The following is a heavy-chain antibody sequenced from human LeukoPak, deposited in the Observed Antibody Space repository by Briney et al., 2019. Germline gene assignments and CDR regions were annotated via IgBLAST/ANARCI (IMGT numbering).Heavy chain of an antibody. CDR1: GDSFSGYY. CDR3: ARRAVTTSPYYYYYYMDV. V-gene: IGHV4-34*01. D-gene: IGHD4-11*01. Sequence: SETLSLTCAVYGDSFSGYYWSWIRQPPGKGLEWIAEINHRGTTHYNPSLKSRVNISADTSKNQFSLRLSSVTAADTAVYYCARRAVTTSPYYYYYYMDVWGKGTTVTVSS. CDR2: INHRGTT. J-gene: IGHJ6*03.